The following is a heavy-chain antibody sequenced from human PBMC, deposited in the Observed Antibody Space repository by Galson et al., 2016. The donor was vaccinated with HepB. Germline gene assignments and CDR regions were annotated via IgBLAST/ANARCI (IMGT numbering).Heavy chain of an antibody. CDR3: ARSNTWIQTYLFVY. Sequence: QSGAEVKKPGESLRISCKGSGFDFTNYWIAWVRQMPGKGLEWLGVIYPRDSDTRYSPSFQGQVAISADKFISTAYLQWTGLKASDSAMYYCARSNTWIQTYLFVYWGQGTLVSVSS. V-gene: IGHV5-51*01. J-gene: IGHJ4*02. D-gene: IGHD5-18*01. CDR1: GFDFTNYW. CDR2: IYPRDSDT.